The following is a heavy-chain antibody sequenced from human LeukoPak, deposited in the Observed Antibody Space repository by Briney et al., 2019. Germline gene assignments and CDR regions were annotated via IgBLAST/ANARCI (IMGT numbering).Heavy chain of an antibody. CDR3: AKDPLGYSYGYLGY. D-gene: IGHD5-18*01. J-gene: IGHJ4*02. CDR2: ISGSGGST. CDR1: GFTFSTYA. Sequence: PGGSLRVSCAASGFTFSTYAMSWVRQAPGKGLEWVSGISGSGGSTYYADSVKGRFTISRDNSKNTLYLQVNSLRAEDTAVYYCAKDPLGYSYGYLGYWGQGTLVTVSS. V-gene: IGHV3-23*01.